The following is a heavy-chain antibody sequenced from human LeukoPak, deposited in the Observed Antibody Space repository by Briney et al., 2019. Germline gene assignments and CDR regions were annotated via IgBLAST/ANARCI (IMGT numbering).Heavy chain of an antibody. V-gene: IGHV3-48*02. CDR2: ISSSGSTI. D-gene: IGHD3-10*01. Sequence: GGSLRLSCAASGFPFSNAWMHWVRQAPGKGLEWVSDISSSGSTIYFADSVKGRFTISRDNAKNSLYLQMNSLRDEDTAVYYCARLEYYYVSGNYYKLFDYWGQGTLVTVCS. J-gene: IGHJ4*02. CDR3: ARLEYYYVSGNYYKLFDY. CDR1: GFPFSNAW.